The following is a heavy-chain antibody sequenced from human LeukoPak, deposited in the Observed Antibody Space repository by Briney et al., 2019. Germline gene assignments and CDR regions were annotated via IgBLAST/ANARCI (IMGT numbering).Heavy chain of an antibody. CDR2: IYYSGST. J-gene: IGHJ3*02. V-gene: IGHV4-39*07. Sequence: PSETLSLTCTVSGGSISSSSYYWGWIRQPPGKGLEWIGSIYYSGSTYYNPSLKSRVTISVDTSKNQFSLKLSSVTAADTAVYYCASRHYDSSGYSPASDAFDIWGQGTMVTVSS. CDR1: GGSISSSSYY. D-gene: IGHD3-22*01. CDR3: ASRHYDSSGYSPASDAFDI.